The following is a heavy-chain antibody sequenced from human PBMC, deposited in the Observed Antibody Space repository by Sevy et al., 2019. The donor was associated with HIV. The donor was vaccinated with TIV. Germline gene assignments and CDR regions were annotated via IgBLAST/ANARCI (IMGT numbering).Heavy chain of an antibody. V-gene: IGHV3-13*01. CDR1: GFTFGNYD. J-gene: IGHJ2*01. CDR2: IGLDGDT. CDR3: ARAWRDRWYFDL. Sequence: GGSLRLSCVASGFTFGNYDINWVRQAKGKGLEWVSAIGLDGDTYYPGSVKGRFTISREKDKKSLYLQMNSLRAGDTAVYYCARAWRDRWYFDLWGRGTLVTVSS.